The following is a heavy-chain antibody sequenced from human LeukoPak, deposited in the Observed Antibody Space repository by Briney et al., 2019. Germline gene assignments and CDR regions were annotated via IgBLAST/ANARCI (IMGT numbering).Heavy chain of an antibody. D-gene: IGHD3-22*01. V-gene: IGHV3-9*01. CDR3: AKDKRNYYDSSGYSYYFDY. CDR2: ISWNSGSI. J-gene: IGHJ4*02. Sequence: GGSRRLSCAASGFTFDDYAMHWVRQAPGKGLEWVSGISWNSGSIGYADSVKGRFTISRDNAKNSLYLQMNSLRAEDTALYYCAKDKRNYYDSSGYSYYFDYWGQGTLVTVSS. CDR1: GFTFDDYA.